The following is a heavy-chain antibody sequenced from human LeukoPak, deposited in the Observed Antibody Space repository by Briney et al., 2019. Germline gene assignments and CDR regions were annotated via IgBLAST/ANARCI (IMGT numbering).Heavy chain of an antibody. V-gene: IGHV3-23*01. CDR3: AKAAAGSYDILTGYYTRIGDY. J-gene: IGHJ4*02. Sequence: GGSLRLSCAASGYTFSSYAMSWVRQAPGKGLEWVSAISGSGGSAYYADSVKGRFTISRDNSKNTLSLQMNSLRAEDTAVYYCAKAAAGSYDILTGYYTRIGDYWGQGTLVTVSS. D-gene: IGHD3-9*01. CDR2: ISGSGGSA. CDR1: GYTFSSYA.